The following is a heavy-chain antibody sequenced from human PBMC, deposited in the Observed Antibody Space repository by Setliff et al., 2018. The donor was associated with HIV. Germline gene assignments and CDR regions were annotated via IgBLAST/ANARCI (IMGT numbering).Heavy chain of an antibody. CDR2: IYTSGST. Sequence: SETLSLTCTVSGDSITSRPYWTWVRQPAGKGLEWIGRIYTSGSTNYSPSLKSRVTISVDTSKNQFSLKLSSVTAADTAVYYCARDLGLYSSSWARFDAFDIWGQGTMVTVSS. J-gene: IGHJ3*02. D-gene: IGHD6-13*01. V-gene: IGHV4-4*07. CDR1: GDSITSRPY. CDR3: ARDLGLYSSSWARFDAFDI.